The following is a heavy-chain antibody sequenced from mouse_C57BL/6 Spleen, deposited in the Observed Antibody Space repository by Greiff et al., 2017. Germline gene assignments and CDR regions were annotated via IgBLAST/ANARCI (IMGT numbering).Heavy chain of an antibody. CDR1: GFTFSNYW. D-gene: IGHD4-1*01. CDR3: TAWDEAMDY. CDR2: IRLKSDNYAT. Sequence: EVKVEESGGGLVQPGGSMKLSCVASGFTFSNYWMNWVRQSPEKGLEWVAQIRLKSDNYATHYAESVKGRFTISRDDSKSSVYLQMNNLRAEDTGIYYCTAWDEAMDYWGQGTSVTVSS. J-gene: IGHJ4*01. V-gene: IGHV6-3*01.